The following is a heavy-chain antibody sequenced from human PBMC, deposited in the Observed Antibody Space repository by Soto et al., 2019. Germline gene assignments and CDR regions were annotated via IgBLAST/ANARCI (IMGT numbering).Heavy chain of an antibody. CDR1: GGCLSSGGYY. J-gene: IGHJ5*02. V-gene: IGHV4-31*03. Sequence: QVQLQESGTGLVKPSQTLSLTCTVSGGCLSSGGYYWSWIRQHPGKGLEWIGYSYYSGSTYYNPSLKSRVTISVDTSKNQFSLKLSAVTAADTAIYYWARAERCISTFCYGDWLDPWGQGNLVTVSS. D-gene: IGHD2-2*01. CDR3: ARAERCISTFCYGDWLDP. CDR2: SYYSGST.